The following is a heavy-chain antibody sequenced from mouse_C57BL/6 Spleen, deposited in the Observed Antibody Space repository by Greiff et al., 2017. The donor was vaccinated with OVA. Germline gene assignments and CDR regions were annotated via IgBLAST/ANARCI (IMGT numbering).Heavy chain of an antibody. J-gene: IGHJ4*01. D-gene: IGHD2-1*01. CDR2: IDPSDSET. CDR1: GYTFTSYW. V-gene: IGHV1-52*01. Sequence: QVQLQQPGAELVRPGSSVKLSCKASGYTFTSYWMHWVKQRPIQGLEWIGNIDPSDSETHYNQKFKDKATLTVDKSSSTAYMQLSSLTSEDSAVYYCARSFYYGNYNYAMDYWGQGTSVTVSS. CDR3: ARSFYYGNYNYAMDY.